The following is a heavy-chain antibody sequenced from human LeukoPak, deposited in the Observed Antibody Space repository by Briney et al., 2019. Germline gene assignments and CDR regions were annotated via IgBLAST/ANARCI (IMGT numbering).Heavy chain of an antibody. CDR3: ARLIVSSWYPYPDY. J-gene: IGHJ4*02. CDR2: INPNSGGT. D-gene: IGHD6-13*01. Sequence: ASVKVSCKASGYTFTGYYMHWVRQAPEQRLEWMGWINPNSGGTNYAQKFQGRVTMTRDTSISTAYMELSRLRSDDSAVHYCARLIVSSWYPYPDYWGQGTLVTVSS. V-gene: IGHV1-2*02. CDR1: GYTFTGYY.